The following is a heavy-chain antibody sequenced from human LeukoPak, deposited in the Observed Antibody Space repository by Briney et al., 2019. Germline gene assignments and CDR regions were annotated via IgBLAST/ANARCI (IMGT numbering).Heavy chain of an antibody. CDR3: AREVPRGGFDP. Sequence: GGSLRLSCAASGFSFSSYAMHWVRQAPGKGLEWVAVIWYDGGNKYYADSVKGRFTISRDDSKNTLYLEMNSLRAEDTAVYYCAREVPRGGFDPWGQGTLVTVSS. CDR2: IWYDGGNK. V-gene: IGHV3-33*01. J-gene: IGHJ5*02. CDR1: GFSFSSYA. D-gene: IGHD3-10*01.